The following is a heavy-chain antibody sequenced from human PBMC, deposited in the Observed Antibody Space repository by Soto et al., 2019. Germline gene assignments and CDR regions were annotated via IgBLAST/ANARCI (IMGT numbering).Heavy chain of an antibody. D-gene: IGHD6-19*01. CDR1: GYTFTDYW. CDR2: IYPGDSDT. Sequence: GASLKISCKASGYTFTDYWIGWVRQLPGKCLEWMGIIYPGDSDTRYSPSFQGHVTITVDKSTSTAYLQWNTLKASDTAMYYCARGEPYSSGWYSYYGMDVWSQGTTVSVSS. CDR3: ARGEPYSSGWYSYYGMDV. J-gene: IGHJ6*02. V-gene: IGHV5-51*01.